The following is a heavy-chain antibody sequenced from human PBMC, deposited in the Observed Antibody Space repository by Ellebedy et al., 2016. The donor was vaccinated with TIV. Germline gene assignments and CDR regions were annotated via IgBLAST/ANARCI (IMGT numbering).Heavy chain of an antibody. V-gene: IGHV3-23*01. CDR3: AKGQSIRYYFDY. Sequence: GESLKISXAASGFTFSSYAMSWVRQAPGKGLEWVSAISGSGGSTYYADSVKGRFTISRDNSKNTLYLQMNSLRAEDTAVYYCAKGQSIRYYFDYWGQGTLVTVSS. CDR2: ISGSGGST. J-gene: IGHJ4*02. D-gene: IGHD2-21*01. CDR1: GFTFSSYA.